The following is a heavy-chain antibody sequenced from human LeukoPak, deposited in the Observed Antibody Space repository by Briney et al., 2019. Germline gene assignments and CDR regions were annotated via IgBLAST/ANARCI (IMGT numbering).Heavy chain of an antibody. J-gene: IGHJ5*02. CDR3: ARGLTYYYDSSGYSNWFDP. V-gene: IGHV4-34*01. D-gene: IGHD3-22*01. Sequence: SETLSLTCAVYGGSFSGYYWSWIRQPPGKGLEWIGEINHSGSTNYNPSLKSRVTISVDTSKNQFSLKLSSVTAADTAVYYCARGLTYYYDSSGYSNWFDPWGQGTLVTVAS. CDR2: INHSGST. CDR1: GGSFSGYY.